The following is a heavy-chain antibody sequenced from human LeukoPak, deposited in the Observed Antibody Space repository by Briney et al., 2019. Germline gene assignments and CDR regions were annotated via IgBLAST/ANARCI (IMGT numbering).Heavy chain of an antibody. V-gene: IGHV1-2*02. CDR2: INPNSGGT. CDR3: ARISRILGYYYMDV. CDR1: GYTFTDYY. J-gene: IGHJ6*03. Sequence: ASVKVSCKASGYTFTDYYMHWVRQAPGQGLEWMGWINPNSGGTNYAQKFQGRVTMTRDTSISTAYMELSRLRSDDTAVYYCARISRILGYYYMDVWGKGTTVTVSS. D-gene: IGHD2/OR15-2a*01.